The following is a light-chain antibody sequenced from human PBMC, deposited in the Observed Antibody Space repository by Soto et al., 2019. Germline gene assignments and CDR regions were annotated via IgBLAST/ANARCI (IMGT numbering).Light chain of an antibody. CDR3: QYYGASPRT. CDR1: KSVSSSY. J-gene: IGKJ1*01. Sequence: EIVLTPSPGTLSLSPGERATLSCRASKSVSSSYLAWYQHKPGQAPRLLIYGASSRATGFPDRFSGGGSGTDFTLTINTLEPEDFAVYYCQYYGASPRTFGQGTKVEIK. V-gene: IGKV3-20*01. CDR2: GAS.